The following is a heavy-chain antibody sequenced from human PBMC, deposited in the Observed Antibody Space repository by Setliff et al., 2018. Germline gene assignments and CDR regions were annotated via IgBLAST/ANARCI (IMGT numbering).Heavy chain of an antibody. J-gene: IGHJ4*02. CDR2: INSDGSTT. Sequence: GGSLRLSCAASGFTFSSYWMHWVRQAPGKGLVWVSRINSDGSTTNYADSVKGRFTISRDNAKNTLYLQMNSLRGEDKAVYYCTNWNPPGFWGQGTLVTVSS. D-gene: IGHD1-20*01. CDR1: GFTFSSYW. CDR3: TNWNPPGF. V-gene: IGHV3-74*01.